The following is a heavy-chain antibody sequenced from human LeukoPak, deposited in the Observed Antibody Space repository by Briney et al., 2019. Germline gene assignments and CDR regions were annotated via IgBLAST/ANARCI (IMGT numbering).Heavy chain of an antibody. J-gene: IGHJ3*02. CDR1: GGSISSYY. CDR3: ARDGIWFGELLGGNDAFDI. D-gene: IGHD3-10*01. V-gene: IGHV4-4*07. Sequence: NPPETLSLTCTVSGGSISSYYWSWIRQPAGTALEWIGRIYTSGTITYNPSLKSRVTMSVDTSKNQFSLKLSSVTAADTAVYYCARDGIWFGELLGGNDAFDIWGQGTMVTVSS. CDR2: IYTSGTI.